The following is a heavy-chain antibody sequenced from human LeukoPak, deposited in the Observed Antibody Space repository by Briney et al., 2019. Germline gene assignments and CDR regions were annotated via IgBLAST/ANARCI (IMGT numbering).Heavy chain of an antibody. J-gene: IGHJ6*02. CDR3: ARFGLDYDMGV. Sequence: SETLSLTCTVSGGSISGYWTWVRQPPGTGLEWIGQIHYSGSADYNPSLKSRITISVDTSKNQMSLKLTSVTAAHTAIYYCARFGLDYDMGVWGQGTTVTVSS. CDR2: IHYSGSA. V-gene: IGHV4-59*01. CDR1: GGSISGY. D-gene: IGHD3-16*01.